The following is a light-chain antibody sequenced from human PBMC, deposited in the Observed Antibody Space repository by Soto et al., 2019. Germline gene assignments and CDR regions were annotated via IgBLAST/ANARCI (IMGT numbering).Light chain of an antibody. CDR1: QSLVHSDGNTY. J-gene: IGKJ1*01. CDR2: KIS. Sequence: DIVLTQTPLSSPVTLGQPASISCRSSQSLVHSDGNTYLNWLQQRPGQPPRLLIYKISNRFSWVPDRFSGSGAGADFTLKISRVEAEDVGVYYCMQATQFRTFGQGTKVEIK. CDR3: MQATQFRT. V-gene: IGKV2-24*01.